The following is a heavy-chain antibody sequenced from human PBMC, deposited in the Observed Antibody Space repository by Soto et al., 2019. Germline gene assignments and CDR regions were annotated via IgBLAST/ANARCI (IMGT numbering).Heavy chain of an antibody. CDR2: ISYDGSNK. CDR3: AKYLGSGSHDFDY. Sequence: QVQLVESGGGVVQPGRSLRLSCAASGFTFSSYGMHWVRQAPGKGLEWVAVISYDGSNKYYADSVKGRFTISRDNSKNTLYLQMNSLRAEDTAVYYCAKYLGSGSHDFDYWGQGTLVTVSS. J-gene: IGHJ4*02. V-gene: IGHV3-30*18. D-gene: IGHD3-10*01. CDR1: GFTFSSYG.